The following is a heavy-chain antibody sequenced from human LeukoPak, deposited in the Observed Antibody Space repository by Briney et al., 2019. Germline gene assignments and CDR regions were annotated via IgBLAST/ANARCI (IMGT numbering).Heavy chain of an antibody. CDR2: INHSGST. CDR3: ARGGGAFDI. D-gene: IGHD1-26*01. Sequence: SETLSLTCAVYGGSFSGYYWSWIRQPPGKGLEWIGEINHSGSTNYNPSFKSRVTISVDTSKNQFSLKLSSVTAADTAVYYCARGGGAFDIWGQGTMVTVSS. CDR1: GGSFSGYY. J-gene: IGHJ3*02. V-gene: IGHV4-34*01.